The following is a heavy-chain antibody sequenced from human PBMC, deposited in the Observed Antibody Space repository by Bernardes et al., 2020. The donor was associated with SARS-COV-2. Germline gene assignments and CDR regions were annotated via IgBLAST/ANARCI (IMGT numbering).Heavy chain of an antibody. V-gene: IGHV7-4-1*02. Sequence: ASVKVSCKASGYTFTSYAMNWVRQAPGQGLEWMGWINTNTGNPTYAQGFTGRFVFSLDTSVSTAYPQISSLKAEDTAVYYCARGRWDILTGFDPDLGFDYWGQGTLVTVSS. CDR1: GYTFTSYA. J-gene: IGHJ4*02. CDR2: INTNTGNP. D-gene: IGHD3-9*01. CDR3: ARGRWDILTGFDPDLGFDY.